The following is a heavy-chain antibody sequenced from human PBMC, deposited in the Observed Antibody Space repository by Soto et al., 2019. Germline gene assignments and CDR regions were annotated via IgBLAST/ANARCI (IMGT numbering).Heavy chain of an antibody. J-gene: IGHJ6*03. CDR1: GFTFSGSA. CDR3: TRRGGIYYYMDV. D-gene: IGHD3-16*01. CDR2: IRSKANSYAT. V-gene: IGHV3-73*01. Sequence: EVQLVESGGGLVQPGGSLKLSCAASGFTFSGSAMHWVRQASGKGLEWVGRIRSKANSYATAYAASVKGRFTISREDSKNTAYLQMNSLKTEDTAVYYCTRRGGIYYYMDVWGKGTTVTVSS.